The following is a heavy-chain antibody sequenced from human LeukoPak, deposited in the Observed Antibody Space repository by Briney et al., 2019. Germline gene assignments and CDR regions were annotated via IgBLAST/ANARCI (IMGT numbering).Heavy chain of an antibody. CDR1: GFTVSSNY. V-gene: IGHV3-66*01. Sequence: GGSLRLFCAASGFTVSSNYMSWVRQAPGKGLEWVSVIYSGGSTYYADSVKGRFTISRDNSKNTLYLQMNSLRAEDTAVYYCARVAITMVRGVIINNRYYFDYWGQGTLVTVSS. CDR2: IYSGGST. CDR3: ARVAITMVRGVIINNRYYFDY. D-gene: IGHD3-10*01. J-gene: IGHJ4*02.